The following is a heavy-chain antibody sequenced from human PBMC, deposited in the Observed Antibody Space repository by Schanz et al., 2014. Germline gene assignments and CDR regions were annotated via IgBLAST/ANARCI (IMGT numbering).Heavy chain of an antibody. J-gene: IGHJ4*02. CDR3: ASSGAGYSSSWDFDY. D-gene: IGHD6-13*01. V-gene: IGHV1-69*02. Sequence: QVQLVQSEAEVKKPGSSVKVSCKASGGTFSSYTINWVRQAPGQGLEWMGMINPSGGSTTYAQKFQGRVTITADKSTFTAYMDVSSLRSEDTAVYYCASSGAGYSSSWDFDYWGLGILVTVSS. CDR1: GGTFSSYT. CDR2: INPSGGST.